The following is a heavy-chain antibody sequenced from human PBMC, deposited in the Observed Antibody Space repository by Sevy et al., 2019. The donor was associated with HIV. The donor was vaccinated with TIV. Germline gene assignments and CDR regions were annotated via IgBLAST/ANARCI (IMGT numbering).Heavy chain of an antibody. CDR1: GGSISSFY. CDR2: IYYSGNT. J-gene: IGHJ4*02. CDR3: ARGQYSYGYWREFDY. V-gene: IGHV4-59*01. D-gene: IGHD5-18*01. Sequence: SETLSLTCTVSGGSISSFYWSWIRQPPGKGLEWIGYIYYSGNTNYSLSLKSRVTISLDTSNNQFSLNLSSVTAADTAVYYCARGQYSYGYWREFDYWGQGTLVTVSS.